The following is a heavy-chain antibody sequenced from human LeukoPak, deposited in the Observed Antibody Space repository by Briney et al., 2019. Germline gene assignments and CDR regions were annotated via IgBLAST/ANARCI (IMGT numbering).Heavy chain of an antibody. CDR3: ARHNLAVAGTDWFDP. J-gene: IGHJ5*02. CDR1: GGSFSDYY. Sequence: SETLSLTCAVYGGSFSDYYWNWIRQSPGKGLEWIGEINDSGTTRYNPSLKSRVTFSIEAPKRQLSLKLSSVTAADTAVYYCARHNLAVAGTDWFDPWGQGTLVTVSS. CDR2: INDSGTT. D-gene: IGHD6-19*01. V-gene: IGHV4-34*01.